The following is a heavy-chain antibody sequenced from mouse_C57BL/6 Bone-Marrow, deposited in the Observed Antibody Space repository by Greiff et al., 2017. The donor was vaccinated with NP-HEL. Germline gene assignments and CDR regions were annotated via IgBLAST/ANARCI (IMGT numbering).Heavy chain of an antibody. CDR2: INPGSGGT. V-gene: IGHV1-54*01. Sequence: QVQLQQSGAELVRPGTSVKVSCKASGYAFTNYLIEWVKQRPGQGLEWIGVINPGSGGTNYNEKFKGKATLTADKSSSTAYMQLSSLTSEDSAVYFCARILYYGGMDYWGQGTSVTVSS. CDR3: ARILYYGGMDY. CDR1: GYAFTNYL. D-gene: IGHD2-1*01. J-gene: IGHJ4*01.